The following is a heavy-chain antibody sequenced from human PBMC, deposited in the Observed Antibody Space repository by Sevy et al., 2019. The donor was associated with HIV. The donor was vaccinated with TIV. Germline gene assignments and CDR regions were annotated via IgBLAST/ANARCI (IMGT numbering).Heavy chain of an antibody. CDR1: GGSFSGYY. D-gene: IGHD2-2*01. CDR3: ARHCGSTSCSHAFDI. CDR2: INHSGST. V-gene: IGHV4-34*01. Sequence: SETLSLTCAVYGGSFSGYYWSWIRQPPGKGLEWIGEINHSGSTNYNPSLKSRVTISVDTSKNQFSLKLSSVTAADTVVYYWARHCGSTSCSHAFDIWGQGTMVTVSS. J-gene: IGHJ3*02.